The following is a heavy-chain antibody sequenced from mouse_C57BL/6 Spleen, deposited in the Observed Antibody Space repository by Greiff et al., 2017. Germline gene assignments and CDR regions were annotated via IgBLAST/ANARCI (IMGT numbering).Heavy chain of an antibody. CDR2: ISSGGDYI. CDR3: TRGDYGNYEGLDFDY. V-gene: IGHV5-9-1*02. CDR1: GFTFSSYA. J-gene: IGHJ2*01. D-gene: IGHD2-1*01. Sequence: EVNVVESGEGLVKPGGSLKLSCAASGFTFSSYAMSWVRQTPEKRLEWVAYISSGGDYIYYADTVKGRFTISRDNARNTLYLQMSSLKSEDTAMYYCTRGDYGNYEGLDFDYWGQGTTLTVSS.